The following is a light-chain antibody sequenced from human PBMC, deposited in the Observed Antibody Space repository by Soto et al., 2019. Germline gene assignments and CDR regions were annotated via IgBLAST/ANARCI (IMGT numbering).Light chain of an antibody. Sequence: QSALTQPPSVSGAPGQRVTISCTGSSSNIGAGYEVNWYQHLPGAAPKLLIYGNTNRPSGVPDRFSGSKSGTSASLAITGLQAEDEADYYCQSYDSSLSALYVFGPGTKVTVL. CDR3: QSYDSSLSALYV. CDR1: SSNIGAGYE. J-gene: IGLJ1*01. CDR2: GNT. V-gene: IGLV1-40*01.